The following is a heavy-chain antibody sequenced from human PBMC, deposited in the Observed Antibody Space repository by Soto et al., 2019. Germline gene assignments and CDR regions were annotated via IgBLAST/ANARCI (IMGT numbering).Heavy chain of an antibody. D-gene: IGHD1-1*01. Sequence: QVQLVQSGPAVKEPGASVRVSCKSSGYTFVSYGVSWVRQAPGQGLEWLGWITAYEGNGYNAGRFQGRVTMTTDASTNTAYMDLRRLRSDDTAVDYWAGGPYRPRKPLYLQHWGQGTLVTVSS. CDR2: ITAYEGNG. CDR1: GYTFVSYG. J-gene: IGHJ4*02. CDR3: AGGPYRPRKPLYLQH. V-gene: IGHV1-18*01.